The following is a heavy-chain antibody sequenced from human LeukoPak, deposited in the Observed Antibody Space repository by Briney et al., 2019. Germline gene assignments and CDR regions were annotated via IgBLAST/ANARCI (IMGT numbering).Heavy chain of an antibody. CDR1: GGSINSSSYY. CDR3: ATRQGDY. CDR2: IFYSGNT. Sequence: SETLSLTCTVSGGSINSSSYYWGWIRQPPGKGLEWIGSIFYSGNTYDNPSLKSRVTISVDTSKNQFSLKLNSVTAADTAVYYCATRQGDYWGQGTLVTVSS. J-gene: IGHJ4*02. V-gene: IGHV4-39*01.